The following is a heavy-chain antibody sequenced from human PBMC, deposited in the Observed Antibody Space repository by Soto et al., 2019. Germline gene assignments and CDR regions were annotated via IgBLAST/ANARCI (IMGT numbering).Heavy chain of an antibody. D-gene: IGHD6-19*01. Sequence: ASVKVSCKASGGTFSSYAISWVRQAPGQGLEWMGGIIPIFGTANYAQKFQGRVTITADESTSTAYMELSSLRSEDTAVYYCARGGSGWLPPNYYGMDVWGQGTTVTVSS. CDR1: GGTFSSYA. CDR3: ARGGSGWLPPNYYGMDV. V-gene: IGHV1-69*13. CDR2: IIPIFGTA. J-gene: IGHJ6*02.